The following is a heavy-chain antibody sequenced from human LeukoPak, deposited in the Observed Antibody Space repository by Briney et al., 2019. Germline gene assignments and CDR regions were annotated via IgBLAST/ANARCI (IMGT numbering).Heavy chain of an antibody. V-gene: IGHV3-7*04. Sequence: PGGSLRLSCAASGFTFSSYWMNWVRQAPGKGLKWVANIKQDGSEKDYVDSVKGRFTISRDNAKNSLYLQMNSLRAEDTAVYYCARAGSWYGFDYWGQGTLVTVSS. CDR1: GFTFSSYW. J-gene: IGHJ4*02. CDR3: ARAGSWYGFDY. CDR2: IKQDGSEK. D-gene: IGHD6-13*01.